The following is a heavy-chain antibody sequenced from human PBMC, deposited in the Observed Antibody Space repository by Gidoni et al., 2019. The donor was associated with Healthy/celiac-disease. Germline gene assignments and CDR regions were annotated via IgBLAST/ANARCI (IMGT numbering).Heavy chain of an antibody. J-gene: IGHJ6*02. CDR1: GGSFSGYY. Sequence: QVQLQQWGAGLLKPSETLSLTCAVYGGSFSGYYWSWIRQPPGKGLEWIGGINHSGSTNYNPSLKSRVTISVDTSKNQFSLKLSSVTAADTAVYYCARGGWFGELSMDVWGQGTTVTVSS. V-gene: IGHV4-34*01. CDR2: INHSGST. D-gene: IGHD3-10*01. CDR3: ARGGWFGELSMDV.